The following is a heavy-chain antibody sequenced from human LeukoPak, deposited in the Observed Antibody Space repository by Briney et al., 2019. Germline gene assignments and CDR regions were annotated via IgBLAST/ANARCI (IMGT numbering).Heavy chain of an antibody. CDR3: TTAFGGSYSRDY. D-gene: IGHD1-26*01. J-gene: IGHJ4*02. CDR1: GFTFSNAW. V-gene: IGHV3-15*01. CDR2: IKSKTDGGTT. Sequence: PGGSLRLSCAASGFTFSNAWMSWVRQAPGKGLEWVGRIKSKTDGGTTDYAAPVKGRFTISRDDSKNTLYLQMNSLKTEDTAVYYCTTAFGGSYSRDYWGQGTLVTVSS.